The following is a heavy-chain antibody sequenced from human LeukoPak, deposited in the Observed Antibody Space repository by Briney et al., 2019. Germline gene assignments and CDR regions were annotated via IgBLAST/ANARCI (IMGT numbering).Heavy chain of an antibody. J-gene: IGHJ4*02. CDR1: GFTFTDVW. CDR2: IKRKTDGGTT. CDR3: ARDLRKGRYFDY. D-gene: IGHD3-10*01. V-gene: IGHV3-15*01. Sequence: GGSLRLSCAASGFTFTDVWMTWVRQAPGKGLEWVGRIKRKTDGGTTDYAAPVKGRFTISRDNSKNTLYVQMDSLRAEDTAVYYCARDLRKGRYFDYWGQGTLVTVSS.